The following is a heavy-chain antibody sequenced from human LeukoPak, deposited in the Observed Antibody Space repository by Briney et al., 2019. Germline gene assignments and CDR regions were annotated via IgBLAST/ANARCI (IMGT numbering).Heavy chain of an antibody. CDR1: GFTFSSYA. CDR2: ISGSGGST. CDR3: AKDLGGGYDYGLDY. Sequence: PGGSLRLSCAASGFTFSSYAMSWVRQAPGKGLEWVSAISGSGGSTYYADSVKGRFTISRDNSKNTLYLQMNSLRAEDTAVYYCAKDLGGGYDYGLDYWGQGTLVTVSS. J-gene: IGHJ4*02. D-gene: IGHD5-12*01. V-gene: IGHV3-23*01.